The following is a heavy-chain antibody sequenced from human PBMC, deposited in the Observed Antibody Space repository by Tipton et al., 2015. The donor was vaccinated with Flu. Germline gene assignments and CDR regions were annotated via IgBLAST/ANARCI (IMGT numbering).Heavy chain of an antibody. CDR1: GDSIASDYY. J-gene: IGHJ3*02. Sequence: TLSLTCSISGDSIASDYYWGWIRQPPGKGLEWIGSIYHSGSTYYNPSLKSRVTISVDTSKNQFSLKLSSVTAADTAVYYCARDGYDFWSGTQAFDIWGQGTMVTVSS. CDR2: IYHSGST. D-gene: IGHD3-3*01. V-gene: IGHV4-38-2*02. CDR3: ARDGYDFWSGTQAFDI.